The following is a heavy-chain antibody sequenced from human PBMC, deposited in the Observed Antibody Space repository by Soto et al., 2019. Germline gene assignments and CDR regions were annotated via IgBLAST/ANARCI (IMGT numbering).Heavy chain of an antibody. CDR3: TTDEYYDFWSGYYY. Sequence: EVQLVESGGGLVKPGGSLRLSCAASGFSFSNAWMNWVRQAPGKGLEWVGRIKSKTDGGTIDYAAPVQGRFTISRDDSTGTLYLQMNSLKTEDTAVYYCTTDEYYDFWSGYYYWGQGTLVTVSS. J-gene: IGHJ4*02. V-gene: IGHV3-15*07. D-gene: IGHD3-3*01. CDR1: GFSFSNAW. CDR2: IKSKTDGGTI.